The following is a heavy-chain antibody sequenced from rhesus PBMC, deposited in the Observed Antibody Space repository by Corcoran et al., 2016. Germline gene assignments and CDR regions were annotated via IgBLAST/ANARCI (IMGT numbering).Heavy chain of an antibody. Sequence: QVQLQESGPGLVKPSETLSLTCTVSGGSISGYYYWSWIRQPPGKGLEGIGGIYGNSASTDYNPSLKSRVTISKDTSKNQVSLKLSSVTAADTAVYYCADVTTFDYWGQGVLVTVSS. CDR3: ADVTTFDY. D-gene: IGHD4-17*01. V-gene: IGHV4-143*01. CDR1: GGSISGYYY. CDR2: IYGNSAST. J-gene: IGHJ4*01.